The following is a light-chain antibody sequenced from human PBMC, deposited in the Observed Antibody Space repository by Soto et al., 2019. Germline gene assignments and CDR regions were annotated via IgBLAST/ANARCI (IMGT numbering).Light chain of an antibody. CDR1: QSVSSDY. CDR2: DAS. J-gene: IGKJ3*01. CDR3: QQYGNSPPT. V-gene: IGKV3-20*01. Sequence: IVLTQSPDTLSLSIGERATLSCRASQSVSSDYIAWYQQRPGQAPRRLIYDASRRATGIPHRFSGSGSGTDFTLTISSLESEDFAVYFCQQYGNSPPTFGPGTRVDV.